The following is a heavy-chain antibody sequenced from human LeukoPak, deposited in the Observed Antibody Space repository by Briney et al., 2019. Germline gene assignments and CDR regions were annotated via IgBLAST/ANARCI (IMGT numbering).Heavy chain of an antibody. CDR1: RFTFSDYY. Sequence: GGSLRLSCAASRFTFSDYYMSWIRQAPGKGLEWVSYISSSGSTIYYADSVKGRFTISRDNAKNSLYLQMNSLRAEDTAVYYCARAQPTFPHGMDVWGQGTTVTVSS. V-gene: IGHV3-11*01. D-gene: IGHD1-14*01. J-gene: IGHJ6*02. CDR2: ISSSGSTI. CDR3: ARAQPTFPHGMDV.